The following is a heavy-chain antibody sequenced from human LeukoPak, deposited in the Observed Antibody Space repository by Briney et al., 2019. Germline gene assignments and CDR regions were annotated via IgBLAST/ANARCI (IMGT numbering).Heavy chain of an antibody. V-gene: IGHV4-61*01. Sequence: PSETLSLTCTVSGGSVSSGSYYWSWIRQPPGKGLEWIGYIYYSGSTDYNPSLKSRVTISVDTSKNQFSLKLSSVTAADTAVYYCASSDWNYARWGQGTLVTVSS. CDR2: IYYSGST. D-gene: IGHD1-7*01. CDR3: ASSDWNYAR. CDR1: GGSVSSGSYY. J-gene: IGHJ4*02.